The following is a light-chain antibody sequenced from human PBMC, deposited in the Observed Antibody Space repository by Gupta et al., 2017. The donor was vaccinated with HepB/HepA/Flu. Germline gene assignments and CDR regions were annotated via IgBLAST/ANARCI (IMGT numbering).Light chain of an antibody. CDR3: QQSYRTPQT. CDR1: HTINSY. J-gene: IGKJ1*01. Sequence: DIQMTQSPSSLSASVGDRVTITCRTSHTINSYLNWYQQKPGEAPKLLIYAASSLQSGVPSRFSGSGSGTDFTLTISSLQPEDFATYYCQQSYRTPQTFGLWTKVEIK. V-gene: IGKV1-39*01. CDR2: AAS.